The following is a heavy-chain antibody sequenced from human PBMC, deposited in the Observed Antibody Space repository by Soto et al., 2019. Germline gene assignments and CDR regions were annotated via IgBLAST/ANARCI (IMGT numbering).Heavy chain of an antibody. CDR1: GYTFTSYY. V-gene: IGHV1-46*03. Sequence: GASLKVSCKASGYTFTSYYMHWVRQAPGQGLEWMGIINPSGGSTSYAQKFQGRVTMTRDTSTSTVYMELSSLRSEDTAVYYCARATIRAAGPFDPWGQGTLVTVSS. D-gene: IGHD6-13*01. CDR2: INPSGGST. J-gene: IGHJ5*02. CDR3: ARATIRAAGPFDP.